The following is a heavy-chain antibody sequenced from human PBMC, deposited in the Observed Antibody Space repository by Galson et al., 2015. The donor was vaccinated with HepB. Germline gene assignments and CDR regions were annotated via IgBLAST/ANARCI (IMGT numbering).Heavy chain of an antibody. CDR2: ISWNSGSI. CDR3: ARLDYMDV. Sequence: SLRLSCAASGFTFDDYAMHWVRQAPGKGLEWVSGISWNSGSIGYADSVKGRFTISRDNAKNSLYLQMNSLRAEDTALYYCARLDYMDVWGKGTTVTVSS. V-gene: IGHV3-9*01. CDR1: GFTFDDYA. J-gene: IGHJ6*03. D-gene: IGHD2-21*01.